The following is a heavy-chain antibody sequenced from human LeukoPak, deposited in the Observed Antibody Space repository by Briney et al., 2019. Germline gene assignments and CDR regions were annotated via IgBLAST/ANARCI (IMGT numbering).Heavy chain of an antibody. Sequence: PGGSLRLSCAASGFTFSTYAMNWVRQAPGKGLEWVSYISGRSTTIFYADSVKGRFTVSRDNAKNSLYLQMSSLRAEDTAVYYCARDYYGSGSYPKYNWLDPWGQGTLVTVSS. CDR3: ARDYYGSGSYPKYNWLDP. D-gene: IGHD3-10*01. CDR1: GFTFSTYA. J-gene: IGHJ5*02. CDR2: ISGRSTTI. V-gene: IGHV3-48*01.